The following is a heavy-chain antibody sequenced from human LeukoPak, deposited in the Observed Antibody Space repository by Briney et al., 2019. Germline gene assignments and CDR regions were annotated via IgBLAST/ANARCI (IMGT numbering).Heavy chain of an antibody. D-gene: IGHD3-10*01. CDR2: INHSGST. V-gene: IGHV4-34*01. CDR3: ARGPSSYYGSGSYDY. CDR1: GGSFSGYY. Sequence: SETLSLTCAVYGGSFSGYYWSWIRQPPGKGLEWIGEINHSGSTNYNPSLKSRVTISVDTSKNQFSLKLSSVTAADTAVYYCARGPSSYYGSGSYDYWGQGTLVTVSS. J-gene: IGHJ4*02.